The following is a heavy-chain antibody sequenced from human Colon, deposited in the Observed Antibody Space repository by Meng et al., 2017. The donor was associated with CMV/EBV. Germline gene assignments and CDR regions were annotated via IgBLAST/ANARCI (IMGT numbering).Heavy chain of an antibody. V-gene: IGHV2-5*02. Sequence: QITLQESGPTLVKPTQTLTLTCSFPGFSLPTNGVGVGWFRRPPGKALEWLALIYWDDDIHYSPSLKSRLTIIKETSKNRVLLIMTDMDPVDTATYYCAYRRGGGSGWNWFGPWGQGTLVTVSS. D-gene: IGHD6-19*01. CDR1: GFSLPTNGVG. CDR2: IYWDDDI. CDR3: AYRRGGGSGWNWFGP. J-gene: IGHJ5*02.